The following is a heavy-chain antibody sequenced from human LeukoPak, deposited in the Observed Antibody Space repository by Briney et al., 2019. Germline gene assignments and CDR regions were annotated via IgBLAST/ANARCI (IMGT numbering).Heavy chain of an antibody. D-gene: IGHD3-3*01. CDR3: ARVGDYDFWSGFDY. CDR1: GGSISSYY. CDR2: IYYSGST. J-gene: IGHJ4*02. V-gene: IGHV4-59*01. Sequence: PSETLSLTCTVSGGSISSYYWSWIRQPPGKGLEWIGYIYYSGSTNYNPSLKSRVTISVDTSKNQFSLKLSSATAADTAVYYCARVGDYDFWSGFDYWGQGTLVTVSS.